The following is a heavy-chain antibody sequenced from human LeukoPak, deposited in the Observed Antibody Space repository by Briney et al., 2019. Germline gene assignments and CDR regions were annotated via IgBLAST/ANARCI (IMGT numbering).Heavy chain of an antibody. CDR1: GFTFSDYY. V-gene: IGHV4-34*01. J-gene: IGHJ4*02. CDR2: INHSGST. CDR3: ARGPRWFGN. Sequence: GSLRLSCAASGFTFSDYYMSWIRQPPGKGLEWIGEINHSGSTNYNPSLKSRVTISVDTSKNQFSLKLSSVTAADTAVYYCARGPRWFGNWGQGTLVTVSS. D-gene: IGHD3-10*01.